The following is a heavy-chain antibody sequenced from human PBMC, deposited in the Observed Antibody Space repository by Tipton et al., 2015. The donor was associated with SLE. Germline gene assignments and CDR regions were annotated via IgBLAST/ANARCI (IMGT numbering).Heavy chain of an antibody. D-gene: IGHD5-24*01. V-gene: IGHV3-53*01. CDR2: VYSGGST. CDR1: GFTVSSNY. CDR3: ARDGYNSNAFDI. J-gene: IGHJ3*02. Sequence: SLRLSCAASGFTVSSNYMSWVRQAPGKGLEWVSVVYSGGSTYYADSVKGRFTISRDNSKYTLYLQINSLRAEDTAVYYCARDGYNSNAFDIWGQGTMVTVSS.